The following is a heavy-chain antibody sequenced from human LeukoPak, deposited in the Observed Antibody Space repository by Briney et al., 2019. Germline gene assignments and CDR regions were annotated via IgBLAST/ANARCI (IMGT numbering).Heavy chain of an antibody. Sequence: ASVKVSCKASGSTFTGAYMHWVRQAPGQGLEWMGWINPNSGETRYEQKFQGGVTMTRDTSIDTAHMELGSLTSDDTAVYYCARVLFNSGYDSWGQGILVTVSS. CDR3: ARVLFNSGYDS. CDR1: GSTFTGAY. D-gene: IGHD3-9*01. J-gene: IGHJ5*01. CDR2: INPNSGET. V-gene: IGHV1-2*02.